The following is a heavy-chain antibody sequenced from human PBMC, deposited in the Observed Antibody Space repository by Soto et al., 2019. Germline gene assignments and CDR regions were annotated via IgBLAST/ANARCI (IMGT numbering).Heavy chain of an antibody. CDR2: IHSGDST. V-gene: IGHV3-66*01. J-gene: IGHJ4*02. CDR1: GVTVSGNY. D-gene: IGHD3-22*01. Sequence: EVQMVESGGGLVQPGGSLRLSCAASGVTVSGNYMSWVRQSPGRGLEWVSVIHSGDSTHYADSVKGRFTISRDNSKNTLYRQMNSLGAEDTAVYYCARGHYESPPGYFDYWGQGTLVTVSS. CDR3: ARGHYESPPGYFDY.